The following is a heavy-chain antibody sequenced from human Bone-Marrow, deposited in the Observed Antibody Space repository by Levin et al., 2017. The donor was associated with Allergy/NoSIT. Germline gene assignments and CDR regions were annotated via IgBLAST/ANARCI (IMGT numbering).Heavy chain of an antibody. CDR2: IKEDGSER. D-gene: IGHD3-22*01. CDR3: AKRGASYDDGMDR. J-gene: IGHJ6*02. V-gene: IGHV3-7*01. CDR1: GFAFSSYW. Sequence: QSGGSLRLSCAASGFAFSSYWMSWVRQAPGKGLEWVANIKEDGSERYYVDSVKGRFTISRDNAKNSLYLQMNSLRAEDTAVYYCAKRGASYDDGMDRWGQGTTVTVSS.